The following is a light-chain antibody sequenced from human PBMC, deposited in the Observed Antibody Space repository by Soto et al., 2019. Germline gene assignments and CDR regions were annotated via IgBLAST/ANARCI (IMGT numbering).Light chain of an antibody. Sequence: EIVVTQSPGILSVSPGERATLSCRASQSVSRNLAWYQRKPGQAPTLLIYGASTRATGIPARFTGSGSGTEFTLTISSLQSEDFAVYYCQEYSKWPLFTFGPGTKVDIK. CDR2: GAS. V-gene: IGKV3-15*01. J-gene: IGKJ3*01. CDR1: QSVSRN. CDR3: QEYSKWPLFT.